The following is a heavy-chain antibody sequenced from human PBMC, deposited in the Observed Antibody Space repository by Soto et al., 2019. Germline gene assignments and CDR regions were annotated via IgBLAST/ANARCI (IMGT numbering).Heavy chain of an antibody. D-gene: IGHD1-26*01. Sequence: GESLKISCKGSGYSFTSYWIGWVRQMPGKGLEWMGIIYPGDSDTRYSPSFQGQVTISADKSISTAYLQWSSLKASDTAMYYCARLYSRATDPSGMDVWGQGTTVTVSS. CDR3: ARLYSRATDPSGMDV. V-gene: IGHV5-51*01. CDR1: GYSFTSYW. J-gene: IGHJ6*02. CDR2: IYPGDSDT.